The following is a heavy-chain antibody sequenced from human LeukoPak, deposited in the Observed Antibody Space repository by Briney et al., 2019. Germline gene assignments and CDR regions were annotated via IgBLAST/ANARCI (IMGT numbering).Heavy chain of an antibody. CDR1: GFTFSSYI. D-gene: IGHD3-22*01. CDR3: ARRRYYDSSGNWYFDL. CDR2: ISSSSSYI. Sequence: PGGSLRLSCAASGFTFSSYIMNWVRQAPGKGLEWVSSISSSSSYIYYADSVKGRFTISRDNAKNSLYLQMNSLRAEDTAVYYCARRRYYDSSGNWYFDLWGRGTLVTVSS. J-gene: IGHJ2*01. V-gene: IGHV3-21*04.